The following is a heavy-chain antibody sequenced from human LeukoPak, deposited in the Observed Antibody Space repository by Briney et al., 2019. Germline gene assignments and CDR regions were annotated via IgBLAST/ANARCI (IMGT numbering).Heavy chain of an antibody. V-gene: IGHV3-66*02. Sequence: PGGSLRLSCAASGFTVSSNYMSWVRQAPGKGLEWVSVIYSGGSTYYADSVKGRFTISRDNSKNTLYLQMNSLRAEDTAVYYCAKDWDPRVDTAMVLAYWGQGTLVTVSS. D-gene: IGHD5-18*01. CDR3: AKDWDPRVDTAMVLAY. J-gene: IGHJ4*02. CDR2: IYSGGST. CDR1: GFTVSSNY.